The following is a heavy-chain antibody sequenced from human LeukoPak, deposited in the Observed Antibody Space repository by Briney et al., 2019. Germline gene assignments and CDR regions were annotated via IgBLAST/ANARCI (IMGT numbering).Heavy chain of an antibody. J-gene: IGHJ6*03. D-gene: IGHD2-8*01. CDR2: INPNSGGT. Sequence: ASVKVSCKASGYTFTDYYMHWVRQAPGQGLEWMGWINPNSGGTNYAQKLQGRVTMTTDTSTSTAYMELRSLRSDDTAVYYCARVLPGRTNYYYMDVWGKGTTVTVSS. CDR3: ARVLPGRTNYYYMDV. V-gene: IGHV1-2*02. CDR1: GYTFTDYY.